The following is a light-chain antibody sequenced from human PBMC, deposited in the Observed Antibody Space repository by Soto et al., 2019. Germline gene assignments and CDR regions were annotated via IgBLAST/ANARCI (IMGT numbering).Light chain of an antibody. CDR3: QQGSNWPPGLT. Sequence: EIVLTHSPGTLSFSPVERATLSCRASQSVRSSYLAWYQQKPGQAPRLLIYGASSRATGIPDRFSGSGSGTDFTLTISRLEPEDFAVYYCQQGSNWPPGLTFGGGTKVDIK. CDR2: GAS. CDR1: QSVRSSY. V-gene: IGKV3D-20*02. J-gene: IGKJ4*01.